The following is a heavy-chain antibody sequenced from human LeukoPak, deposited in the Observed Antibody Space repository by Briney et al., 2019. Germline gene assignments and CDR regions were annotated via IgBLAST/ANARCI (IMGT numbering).Heavy chain of an antibody. CDR3: VRLGFCRGDNCLDDY. V-gene: IGHV4-59*08. CDR2: IYYTGGT. D-gene: IGHD2-15*01. CDR1: GGSISPYY. Sequence: SETLSLTCTVSGGSISPYYWTWIRQPPGKGLEYVGYIYYTGGTNYNPSLKSRVTIPVDTSKNQFSLKLTSVTATDTALYYCVRLGFCRGDNCLDDYWGHGTLVTVSS. J-gene: IGHJ4*01.